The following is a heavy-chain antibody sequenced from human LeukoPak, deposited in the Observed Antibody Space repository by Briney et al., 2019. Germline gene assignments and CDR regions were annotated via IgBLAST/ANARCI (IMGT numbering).Heavy chain of an antibody. CDR1: GGSISSYY. D-gene: IGHD3-22*01. J-gene: IGHJ4*02. Sequence: SETLSLTCTVSGGSISSYYWSWIRQPPGKGLEWIGYIYYSGSTNYNPSLKSRVTISVDTSKNKFSLKLSSVTAADTAVYYCARLYYDSSGYYEDYWGQGTLVTVSS. V-gene: IGHV4-59*08. CDR2: IYYSGST. CDR3: ARLYYDSSGYYEDY.